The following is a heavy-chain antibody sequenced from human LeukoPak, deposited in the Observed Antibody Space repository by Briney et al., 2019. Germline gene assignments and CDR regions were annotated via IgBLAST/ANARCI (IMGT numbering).Heavy chain of an antibody. CDR2: ISGFGGST. V-gene: IGHV3-23*01. J-gene: IGHJ4*02. CDR3: TRVGYIDEGIDY. D-gene: IGHD5-24*01. Sequence: GGSLRLSCAASGFTFNNYAMNWVRQAPGKGLEWVSGISGFGGSTYYAPSVKGRFTISRDNAKNSLYLQMNSLRAEDTAIYYCTRVGYIDEGIDYWGQGTLVTVSS. CDR1: GFTFNNYA.